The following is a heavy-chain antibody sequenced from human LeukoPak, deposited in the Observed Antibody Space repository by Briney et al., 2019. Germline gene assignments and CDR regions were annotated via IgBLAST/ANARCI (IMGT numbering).Heavy chain of an antibody. V-gene: IGHV3-7*05. CDR2: IGLDGSEM. CDR1: GFTFSGYW. J-gene: IGHJ4*02. Sequence: AGESLRLSCAASGFTFSGYWMTWVRQAPGKGLEWVANIGLDGSEMHFVDSVKGRFTISRDNAKNTLYLQMNSLRAEDTAVYYCAKDPMVRGLTYDYWGQGTLVTVSS. CDR3: AKDPMVRGLTYDY. D-gene: IGHD3-10*01.